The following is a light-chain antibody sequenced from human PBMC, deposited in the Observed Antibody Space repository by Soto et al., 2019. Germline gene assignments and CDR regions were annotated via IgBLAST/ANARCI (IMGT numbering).Light chain of an antibody. V-gene: IGLV1-47*01. CDR2: YND. CDR3: ASWDDSLRGSVV. CDR1: SSNIGNNY. Sequence: QSVLTQPPSVSAAPGQKVTISCSGSSSNIGNNYVSWYQQLPGTAPKLLMYYNDQRPSGVPDRFSGSKSGTSASLAISGLRSEDEAEYHCASWDDSLRGSVVFGGGTKLTVL. J-gene: IGLJ2*01.